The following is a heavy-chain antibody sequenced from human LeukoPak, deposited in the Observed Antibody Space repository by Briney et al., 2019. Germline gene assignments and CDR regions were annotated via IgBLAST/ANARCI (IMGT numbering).Heavy chain of an antibody. CDR2: ISWDGGST. Sequence: GGSLRLSCAASGVTFDDYAMHWVRQAPGKGLEWVSLISWDGGSTYYADSVKGRFTISRDNSKNSLYLQMNSLRAEDTALYYCAKPGGGGFDYWGQGTLVTVSS. V-gene: IGHV3-43D*03. J-gene: IGHJ4*02. CDR3: AKPGGGGFDY. CDR1: GVTFDDYA. D-gene: IGHD3-16*01.